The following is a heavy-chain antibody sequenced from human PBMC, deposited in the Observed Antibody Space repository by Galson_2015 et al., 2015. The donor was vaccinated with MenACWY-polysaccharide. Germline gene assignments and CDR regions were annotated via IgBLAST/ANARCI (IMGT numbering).Heavy chain of an antibody. V-gene: IGHV3-23*01. CDR3: AKKAAGTVGWFDP. CDR1: GFTFSNSV. CDR2: INDSGTTT. J-gene: IGHJ5*02. D-gene: IGHD6-13*01. Sequence: SLRLSCAASGFTFSNSVMSWVRQAPGKGLEWVSDINDSGTTTNYADSVKGRITISRDNSKNTLYLQLNSLRAEDTAIYYCAKKAAGTVGWFDPWGQGTLVTVSS.